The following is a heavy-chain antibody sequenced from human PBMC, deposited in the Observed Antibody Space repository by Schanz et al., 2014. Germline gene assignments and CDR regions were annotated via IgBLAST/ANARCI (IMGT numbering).Heavy chain of an antibody. CDR3: AKDAPYPFDL. J-gene: IGHJ2*01. CDR2: ISHDGYST. V-gene: IGHV3-23*01. Sequence: PGGSLRLSFAASGFTFSDYYMSWIRQAPGKGLEYVSAISHDGYSTYYADSVKGRFTISRDNSKNTLYLQMNSLRAEDTAIYYCAKDAPYPFDLWGRGTLITVSS. CDR1: GFTFSDYY.